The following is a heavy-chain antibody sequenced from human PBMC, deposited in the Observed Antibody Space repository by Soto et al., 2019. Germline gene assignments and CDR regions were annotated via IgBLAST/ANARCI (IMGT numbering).Heavy chain of an antibody. CDR2: INQDATVI. CDR1: GFSLSNYW. V-gene: IGHV3-7*01. J-gene: IGHJ4*02. Sequence: GGSLRLSCAASGFSLSNYWMTWVRQAPGKGLEWVANINQDATVIYYVDSVKGRFSISRDNVKNSVYLQMNDLRAEDSAIYYCARAIATVGSFWGQGTLVTVYS. CDR3: ARAIATVGSF. D-gene: IGHD5-12*01.